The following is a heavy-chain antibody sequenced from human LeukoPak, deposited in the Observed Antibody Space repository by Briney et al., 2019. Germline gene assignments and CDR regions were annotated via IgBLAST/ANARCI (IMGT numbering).Heavy chain of an antibody. D-gene: IGHD1-26*01. V-gene: IGHV3-15*01. CDR1: GFTFSNAW. Sequence: PGGSLRLSCAASGFTFSNAWMSWVRQAPGKGLEWVGRIKSKTDGGTTDYAAPVKGRFTISRDDSKNTLYLQMNSLKTEDTAVYYCTATNPIKVGATLSFDYWGQGTLVTVSS. CDR2: IKSKTDGGTT. J-gene: IGHJ4*02. CDR3: TATNPIKVGATLSFDY.